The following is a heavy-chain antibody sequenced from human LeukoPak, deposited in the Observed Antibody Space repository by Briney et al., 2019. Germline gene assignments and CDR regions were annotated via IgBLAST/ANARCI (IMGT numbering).Heavy chain of an antibody. CDR1: GYSISSGYY. D-gene: IGHD3-10*01. Sequence: SETLSLTCSVSGYSISSGYYWGWIRQSPGKGLEWIANMYHSGLIYYNPSLKSRITISMDTSKNQLSLKLRSVTAADTAVYYCARVGYSSSGNYYNDRGAFDYWGQGTLVTVSS. CDR2: MYHSGLI. CDR3: ARVGYSSSGNYYNDRGAFDY. V-gene: IGHV4-38-2*02. J-gene: IGHJ4*02.